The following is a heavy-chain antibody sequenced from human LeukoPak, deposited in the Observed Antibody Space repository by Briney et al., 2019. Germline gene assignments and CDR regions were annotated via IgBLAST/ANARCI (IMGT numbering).Heavy chain of an antibody. V-gene: IGHV4-59*01. CDR1: GGSISSYY. Sequence: SETLSLTCTVSGGSISSYYWSWIRQPPGKGLEWIGYIYYSGSTNYNPSLKSRVTISVDTSKNQFSLKLSSVTAADTAVYYCASSSWYGDAFDIWGQGTMVTVSS. D-gene: IGHD6-13*01. J-gene: IGHJ3*02. CDR2: IYYSGST. CDR3: ASSSWYGDAFDI.